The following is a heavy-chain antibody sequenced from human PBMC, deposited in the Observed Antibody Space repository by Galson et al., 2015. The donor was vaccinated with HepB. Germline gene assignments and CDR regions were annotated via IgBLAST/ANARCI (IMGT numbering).Heavy chain of an antibody. CDR2: ISSDGTTI. CDR3: ARDPAGARYYYYMDV. CDR1: GFTFSDYY. J-gene: IGHJ6*03. D-gene: IGHD7-27*01. V-gene: IGHV3-11*01. Sequence: SLRLSCAASGFTFSDYYMTWVRQAPGKGPEWVSDISSDGTTIYYADSVKGRFTISRDNAKNSLYLQMNSLRAEDTAIYYCARDPAGARYYYYMDVWGKGTTVTVSS.